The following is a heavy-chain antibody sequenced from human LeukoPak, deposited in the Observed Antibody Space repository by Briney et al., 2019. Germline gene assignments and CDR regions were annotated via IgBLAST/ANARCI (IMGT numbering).Heavy chain of an antibody. V-gene: IGHV1-18*01. CDR1: GGTFSSYA. CDR2: ISAYNGNT. Sequence: ASVKVSCKASGGTFSSYAISWVRQAPGQGLEWMGWISAYNGNTNYAQKLQGRVTMTTDTSTSTAYMELRSLRSDDTAVYYCARAYYYGGYFDYWGQGTLVTVSS. J-gene: IGHJ4*02. CDR3: ARAYYYGGYFDY. D-gene: IGHD3-10*01.